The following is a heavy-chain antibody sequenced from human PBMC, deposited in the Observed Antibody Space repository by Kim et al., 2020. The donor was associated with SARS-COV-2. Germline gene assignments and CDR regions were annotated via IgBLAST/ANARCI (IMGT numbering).Heavy chain of an antibody. D-gene: IGHD3-10*01. V-gene: IGHV5-10-1*01. Sequence: GESLKISCKGSGYSFTSYWISWVRQMPGKGLEWMGRIDPSDSYTNYSPSFQGHVTISADKSISTAYLQWSSLKASDTAMYYCARHWFGELFSDYWGQGTLVTVSS. CDR3: ARHWFGELFSDY. CDR1: GYSFTSYW. CDR2: IDPSDSYT. J-gene: IGHJ4*02.